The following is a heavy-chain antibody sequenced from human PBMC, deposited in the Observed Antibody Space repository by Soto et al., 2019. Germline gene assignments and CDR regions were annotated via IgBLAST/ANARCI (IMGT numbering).Heavy chain of an antibody. V-gene: IGHV4-61*01. CDR1: GGSVSSGSYH. D-gene: IGHD6-19*01. CDR2: IYHSGSP. J-gene: IGHJ5*02. Sequence: QVQLQESGPGLVKPSETLSLTCTVSGGSVSSGSYHWGWIRQPPGKGLEWIGYIYHSGSPNYNPPLKIRVTISVDTSKNQFSLSLTSVTAADTAVYYCARLSVAWFDPWGQGTLVTVAA. CDR3: ARLSVAWFDP.